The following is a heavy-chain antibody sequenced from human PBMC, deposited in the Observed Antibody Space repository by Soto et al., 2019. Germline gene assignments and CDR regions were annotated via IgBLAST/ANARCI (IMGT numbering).Heavy chain of an antibody. CDR2: INPSGGST. V-gene: IGHV1-46*01. J-gene: IGHJ4*02. Sequence: EASVKVSCKASGYTFTSYYMHWVRQSPGQGLEWMGIINPSGGSTSDAQKFQGRVTMTRDTSTSTVYMELSSLRSEDTAVYSCARDLYGGNSALGYWGQGTLVTVSS. CDR1: GYTFTSYY. D-gene: IGHD2-21*02. CDR3: ARDLYGGNSALGY.